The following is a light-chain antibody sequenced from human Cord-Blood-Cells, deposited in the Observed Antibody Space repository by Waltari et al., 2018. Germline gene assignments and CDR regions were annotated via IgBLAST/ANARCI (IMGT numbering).Light chain of an antibody. CDR3: QAWDSSTVV. Sequence: SYELTQPPSVSVSPGHTASITCSGDKLGDNYACWYQQKPGQSPVLVIYQDSTRPSGIPERFSGSNSGNTATLTISGTQAMDEADYYCQAWDSSTVVFGGGTKLTVL. J-gene: IGLJ2*01. CDR2: QDS. CDR1: KLGDNY. V-gene: IGLV3-1*01.